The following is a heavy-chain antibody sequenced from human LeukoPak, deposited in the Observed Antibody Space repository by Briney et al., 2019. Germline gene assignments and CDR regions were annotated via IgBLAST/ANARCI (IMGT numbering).Heavy chain of an antibody. CDR3: AYFPHLEPTYLDS. J-gene: IGHJ4*02. CDR1: GFTFSSDW. V-gene: IGHV3-7*01. D-gene: IGHD1-1*01. CDR2: IKQDESEK. Sequence: GGSLRLSCVGSGFTFSSDWMSWVRQAPGKGLEWVANIKQDESEKYYVDSVKGRFIVSRDNAKNSLYLQMNSLRVEDTAVYYCAYFPHLEPTYLDSWGQGILVSVSS.